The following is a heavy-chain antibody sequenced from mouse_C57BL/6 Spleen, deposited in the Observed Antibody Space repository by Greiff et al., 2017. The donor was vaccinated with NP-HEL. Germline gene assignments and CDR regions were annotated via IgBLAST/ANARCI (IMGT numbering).Heavy chain of an antibody. CDR3: ARRRTGTSWDFDV. V-gene: IGHV3-6*01. Sequence: EVKLQESGPGLVKPSQSLSLTCSVTGYSITSGYYWYCLRQFPGNILDWMGYISYDGSNNYNPSLTNRISITRDTSKNQFFLKLNSVTTEDTATYDSARRRTGTSWDFDVGGTGTTVTVSS. CDR2: ISYDGSN. J-gene: IGHJ1*03. D-gene: IGHD4-1*01. CDR1: GYSITSGYY.